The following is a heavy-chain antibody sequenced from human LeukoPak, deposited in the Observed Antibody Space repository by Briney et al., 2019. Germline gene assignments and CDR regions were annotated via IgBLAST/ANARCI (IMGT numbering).Heavy chain of an antibody. Sequence: GGSLRLXCAASGFTFSSYGMHWVRQAPGKGLEWVAFIRYDGSNKYYADSVKGRFTISRDNSKNTLYLQMNSLRAEDTAVYYCAKGPITMIVVVMTYFDYWGQGTLVTVSS. CDR3: AKGPITMIVVVMTYFDY. CDR1: GFTFSSYG. V-gene: IGHV3-30*02. D-gene: IGHD3-22*01. CDR2: IRYDGSNK. J-gene: IGHJ4*02.